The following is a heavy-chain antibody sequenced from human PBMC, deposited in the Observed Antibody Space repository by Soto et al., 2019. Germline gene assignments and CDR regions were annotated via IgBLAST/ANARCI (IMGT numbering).Heavy chain of an antibody. Sequence: PSETLSLTCTVSGGSISSSSYYWGWIRQPPGKGLEWIGSIYYSGSTYYNPSLKSRVTISVDTSKNQFSLKLSSVTAADTAVYYCARNVLLWFGELFYGPQGSDPNWFDPWGQGTLVTVSS. V-gene: IGHV4-39*01. CDR1: GGSISSSSYY. CDR2: IYYSGST. D-gene: IGHD3-10*01. CDR3: ARNVLLWFGELFYGPQGSDPNWFDP. J-gene: IGHJ5*02.